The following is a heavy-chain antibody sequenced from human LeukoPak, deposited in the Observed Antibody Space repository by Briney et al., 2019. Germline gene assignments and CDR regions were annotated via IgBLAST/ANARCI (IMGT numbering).Heavy chain of an antibody. CDR2: INSDGSST. J-gene: IGHJ3*02. CDR3: ARGTGYSVFDI. Sequence: GGSLRLSCAASGFTFSTYWMHWVRQAPGKGLVWVSRINSDGSSTIYADSVKGRFTISRDNAKNTLYLQMNSLRAEDTAVYYCARGTGYSVFDIWGQGTMVTVSS. D-gene: IGHD1-26*01. CDR1: GFTFSTYW. V-gene: IGHV3-74*01.